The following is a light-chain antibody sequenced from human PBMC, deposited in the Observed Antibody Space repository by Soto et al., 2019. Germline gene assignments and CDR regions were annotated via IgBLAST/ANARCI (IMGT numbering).Light chain of an antibody. J-gene: IGLJ1*01. CDR3: SSYTTSSTVV. CDR2: EGS. Sequence: QSALTQPASVSGSPGQSITISCTGTSSDVGSYNLVSWYQQHPGKAPKLMIYEGSKRPSGVSNRFSGSKSGNTASLTISGLQPEDEADYYCSSYTTSSTVVFGTGTKLTVL. V-gene: IGLV2-14*02. CDR1: SSDVGSYNL.